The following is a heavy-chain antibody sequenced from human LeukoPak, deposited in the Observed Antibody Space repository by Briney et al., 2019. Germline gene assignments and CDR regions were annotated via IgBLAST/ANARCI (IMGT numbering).Heavy chain of an antibody. CDR2: IKQDGSEK. CDR1: GFTFSSYW. J-gene: IGHJ4*02. V-gene: IGHV3-7*01. CDR3: ARGFHGDYGYFDY. Sequence: PGGSLRLSCAASGFTFSSYWMSWVRQAPGKGLEWVANIKQDGSEKYYVDSVKGRFTISRDNAKNSLYLQMNSLRAEDTAVYYCARGFHGDYGYFDYWGQGTLVTVSS. D-gene: IGHD4-17*01.